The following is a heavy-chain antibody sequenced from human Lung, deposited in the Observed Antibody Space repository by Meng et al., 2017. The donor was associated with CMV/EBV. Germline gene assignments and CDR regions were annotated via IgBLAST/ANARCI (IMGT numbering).Heavy chain of an antibody. CDR1: GGSFSGYY. CDR2: INHSGST. D-gene: IGHD3-3*01. Sequence: SETLSLXCAVYGGSFSGYYWSWIRQPPGKGLEWIGEINHSGSTNYNPSLKSRVTLSVDTSKNQFSLKLSSVTAADTAVYYCARQRFLELFRLGNGMDVCGKETLLTVSS. CDR3: ARQRFLELFRLGNGMDV. V-gene: IGHV4-34*01. J-gene: IGHJ6*04.